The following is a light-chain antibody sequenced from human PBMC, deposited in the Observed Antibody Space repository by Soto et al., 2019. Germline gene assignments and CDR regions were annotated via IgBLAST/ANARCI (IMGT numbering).Light chain of an antibody. CDR3: QHYNSYSEA. CDR2: NAS. J-gene: IGKJ1*01. CDR1: QTISSW. Sequence: DLQMTQSPSTLSGSVGDRVTITCRASQTISSWLAWYQQKPGKAPKLLIYNASTLKSGVPSRFSGSGSGTEFTLTISSLQPDDFATYYCQHYNSYSEAFGQGTKVELK. V-gene: IGKV1-5*03.